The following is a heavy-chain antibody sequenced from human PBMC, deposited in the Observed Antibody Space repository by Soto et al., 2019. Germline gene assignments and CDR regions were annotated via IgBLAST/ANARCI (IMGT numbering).Heavy chain of an antibody. Sequence: PSETLSLTCTVSGGSISSYYWSWIRQPPGKGLEWIGYIYYSGSTNYNPSLKSRVTISVDTSKNQFSLKLSSVTAADTAVYYCARAPMIVVAGPETRVAFDIWGQGTMVTVSS. V-gene: IGHV4-59*01. D-gene: IGHD3-22*01. CDR2: IYYSGST. CDR1: GGSISSYY. CDR3: ARAPMIVVAGPETRVAFDI. J-gene: IGHJ3*02.